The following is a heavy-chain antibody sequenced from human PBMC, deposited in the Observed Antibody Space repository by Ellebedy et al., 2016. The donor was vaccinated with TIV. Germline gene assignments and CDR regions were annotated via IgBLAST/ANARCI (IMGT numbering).Heavy chain of an antibody. D-gene: IGHD4-11*01. J-gene: IGHJ3*02. V-gene: IGHV3-23*01. CDR1: GFTFSSYA. CDR3: AKDSSDSNYVEALEI. CDR2: ISGGAGRT. Sequence: GESLKISXAASGFTFSSYAMTWVRQAPGKGLEWVSSISGGAGRTHYTDSVRGRFIISRDDSKSTLYLQMNSLRADDTAVYFCAKDSSDSNYVEALEIWGQGTMVAVSS.